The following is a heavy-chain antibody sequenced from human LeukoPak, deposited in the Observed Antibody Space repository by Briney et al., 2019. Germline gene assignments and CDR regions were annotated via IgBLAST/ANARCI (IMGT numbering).Heavy chain of an antibody. CDR2: INHSASA. V-gene: IGHV4-34*01. D-gene: IGHD3-3*01. CDR3: AREFFGARAFQY. J-gene: IGHJ4*02. Sequence: SETLSLTCAVYGGSFSGYYWNWIRQVPGKGLEWIGEINHSASARYSPSLKSRVTMSVDTSKNQFSLKLTSVTAADTAVYYCAREFFGARAFQYWGQGILVTVSS. CDR1: GGSFSGYY.